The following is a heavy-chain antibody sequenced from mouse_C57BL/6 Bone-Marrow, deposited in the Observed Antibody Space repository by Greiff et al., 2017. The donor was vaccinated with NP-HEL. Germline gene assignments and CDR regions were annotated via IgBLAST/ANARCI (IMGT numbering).Heavy chain of an antibody. CDR1: GYTFTSYG. V-gene: IGHV1-81*01. J-gene: IGHJ2*01. Sequence: VQLQQSGAELARPGASVTLSCKASGYTFTSYGLSWVKQRPGQGLEWIGEIYPRSGNTYYNEKFKGKATLTADKSSSTAYMELRSLTSEDSAVYFCARGGGYYYGSSFLFDYWGQGTTLTVSS. CDR3: ARGGGYYYGSSFLFDY. D-gene: IGHD1-1*01. CDR2: IYPRSGNT.